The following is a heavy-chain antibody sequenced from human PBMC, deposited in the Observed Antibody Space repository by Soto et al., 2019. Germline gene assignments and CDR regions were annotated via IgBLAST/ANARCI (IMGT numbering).Heavy chain of an antibody. V-gene: IGHV4-31*03. Sequence: QVQLQESGPGLVKPSQTLSLTCTVSGGSISSGGYYWSWIRQHPGKGLEWIGYIYYSGSTYYNPYLKSRVTISVDTSKNQFSLKLSSVTAADTAVYYCARDETDYYGSGSYYVGWFDPWGQGTLVTVSS. CDR1: GGSISSGGYY. D-gene: IGHD3-10*01. J-gene: IGHJ5*02. CDR3: ARDETDYYGSGSYYVGWFDP. CDR2: IYYSGST.